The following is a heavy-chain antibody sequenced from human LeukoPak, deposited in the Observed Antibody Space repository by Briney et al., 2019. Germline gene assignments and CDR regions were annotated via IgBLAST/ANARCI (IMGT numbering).Heavy chain of an antibody. CDR3: AKAPYYYDSQSYDY. J-gene: IGHJ4*02. Sequence: GGFLRLSCAASGFTFSSYEMNWVRQAPGKGLEWVSAISGSGGSTYYADSAKGRFTISRDNSKNTLYLQMNSLRAEDTAVYYCAKAPYYYDSQSYDYWGQGTLVTVSS. CDR2: ISGSGGST. CDR1: GFTFSSYE. D-gene: IGHD3-22*01. V-gene: IGHV3-23*01.